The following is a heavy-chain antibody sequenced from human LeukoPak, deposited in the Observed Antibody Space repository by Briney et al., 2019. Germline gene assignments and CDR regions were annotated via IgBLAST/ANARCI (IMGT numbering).Heavy chain of an antibody. D-gene: IGHD6-19*01. J-gene: IGHJ4*02. CDR3: ARDPYSSGWTLPFDY. CDR2: IWYDGSKK. V-gene: IGHV3-33*08. CDR1: GFTFSSYT. Sequence: GGSLRLSCSASGFTFSSYTMHWVRQAPGKGLEWVALIWYDGSKKYYADSVKGRFTISRDNSKNTLDLQMNSLRAEDTAVYYCARDPYSSGWTLPFDYWGQGTPVTVSS.